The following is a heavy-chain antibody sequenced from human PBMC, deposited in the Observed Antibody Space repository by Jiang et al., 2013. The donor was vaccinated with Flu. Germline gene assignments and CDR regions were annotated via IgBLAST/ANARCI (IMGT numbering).Heavy chain of an antibody. CDR2: IWYDGSNK. CDR1: GFTFSSYG. J-gene: IGHJ3*02. D-gene: IGHD3-22*01. V-gene: IGHV3-33*01. CDR3: AREGRITMIVVPRDAFDI. Sequence: QLVESGGGVVQPGRSLRLSCAASGFTFSSYGMHWVRQAPGKGLEWVAVIWYDGSNKYYADSVKGRFTISRDNSKNTLYLQMNSLRAEDTAVYYCAREGRITMIVVPRDAFDIWGQGTMVTVSS.